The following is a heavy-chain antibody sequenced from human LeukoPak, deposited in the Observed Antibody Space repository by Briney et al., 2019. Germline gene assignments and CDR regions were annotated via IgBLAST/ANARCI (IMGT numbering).Heavy chain of an antibody. CDR1: GYTFTSYG. CDR2: IGPYNGNT. J-gene: IGHJ4*02. V-gene: IGHV1-18*01. D-gene: IGHD3-10*01. Sequence: EASVKVSCKASGYTFTSYGIIWVRQAPGQGLEWMGWIGPYNGNTNYAQNLQGRVTTTTDTSTSTAYMELGSLGSDDTAVYYCARDQDSLVRGVIGYWGQGTLVTVSS. CDR3: ARDQDSLVRGVIGY.